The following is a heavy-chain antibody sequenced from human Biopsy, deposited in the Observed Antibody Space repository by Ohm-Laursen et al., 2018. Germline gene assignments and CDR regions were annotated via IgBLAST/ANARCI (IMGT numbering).Heavy chain of an antibody. CDR2: IIPMLGTV. Sequence: SSVKVSCKASGGTFPTYGVTWVRQAPGQGLEWMGGIIPMLGTVQYARKLRGRVTITADKPTSTAYMELTSLTSDDTAVYYCARDTLMAQHLVPGENWFDPWGQGTLVTVSS. V-gene: IGHV1-69*06. CDR1: GGTFPTYG. CDR3: ARDTLMAQHLVPGENWFDP. J-gene: IGHJ5*02. D-gene: IGHD3-10*01.